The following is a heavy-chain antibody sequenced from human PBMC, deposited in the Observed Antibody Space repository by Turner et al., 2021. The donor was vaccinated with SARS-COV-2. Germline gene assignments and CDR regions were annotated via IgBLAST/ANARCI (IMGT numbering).Heavy chain of an antibody. Sequence: EVQLLESAGGLVLPWGSLRLSCSASGFTFSSYVMSWVRQAPGKGLEWVSSISVSGGSTYYADSVKGRFTISRDNSKNTLYLQMNSLRAEDTAVYYCAKAQLGYYLGVDYWGQGTLVTVSS. V-gene: IGHV3-23*01. CDR1: GFTFSSYV. D-gene: IGHD3-3*01. CDR3: AKAQLGYYLGVDY. J-gene: IGHJ4*02. CDR2: ISVSGGST.